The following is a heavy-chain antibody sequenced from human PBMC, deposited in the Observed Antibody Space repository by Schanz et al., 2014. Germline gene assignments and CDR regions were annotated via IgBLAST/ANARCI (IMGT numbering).Heavy chain of an antibody. Sequence: QVQLQESGPRLVKPSETLSLICTVSGGSITSSGFYWAWIRQPPGKGLEWIGYVYYSGSTNYYPSLKSRVTISVDTSKNQFSLKLNSVTPADTAVYYCARGRGSDWNYGTLDYWGQGTLVTVSS. D-gene: IGHD1-7*01. CDR1: GGSITSSGFY. CDR3: ARGRGSDWNYGTLDY. J-gene: IGHJ4*02. V-gene: IGHV4-61*08. CDR2: VYYSGST.